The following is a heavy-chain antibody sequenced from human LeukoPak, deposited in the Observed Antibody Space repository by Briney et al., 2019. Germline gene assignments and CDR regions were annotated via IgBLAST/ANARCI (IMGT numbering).Heavy chain of an antibody. V-gene: IGHV1-2*02. CDR3: ARANLYDYVWGSYRPQIPNGEPCDWFDP. Sequence: ASVKVSCKASGYTFTGYYMHWVRQAPGQGLEWMGWINPNSGGTNYAQKFQGRVTMTRDTSISTAYMELSRLRSGDTAVYYCARANLYDYVWGSYRPQIPNGEPCDWFDPWGQGTLVTVSS. J-gene: IGHJ5*02. CDR2: INPNSGGT. CDR1: GYTFTGYY. D-gene: IGHD3-16*02.